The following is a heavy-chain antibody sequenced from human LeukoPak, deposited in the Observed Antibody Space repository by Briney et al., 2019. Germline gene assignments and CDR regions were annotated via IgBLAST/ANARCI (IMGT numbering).Heavy chain of an antibody. J-gene: IGHJ4*02. CDR2: ISAYNGNT. CDR1: GYTFTSYG. Sequence: GASVKVSCKASGYTFTSYGMSWVRQAPGQGLEWMGWISAYNGNTNYAQKLQGRVTMTTDTSTSTAYMELRSLRSDDTAVYYCARGPLYYDFWSGYYFFDYWGQGTLVTVSS. V-gene: IGHV1-18*01. CDR3: ARGPLYYDFWSGYYFFDY. D-gene: IGHD3-3*01.